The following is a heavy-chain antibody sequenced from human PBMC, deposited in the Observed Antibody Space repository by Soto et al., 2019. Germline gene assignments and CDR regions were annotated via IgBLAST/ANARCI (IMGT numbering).Heavy chain of an antibody. J-gene: IGHJ5*02. CDR1: GYTFTSYG. D-gene: IGHD6-13*01. Sequence: QVQLVQSGAEVKKPGASVKVSCKASGYTFTSYGISWVRQAPGQGLEWMGWISAYNGDPKYAEKLQGRVTMTTDTSTTTAYMELRSLRPDDTVVYCCVRDRGTLLAAPGLLNSPNWFDSWGTGTLATVSS. V-gene: IGHV1-18*01. CDR2: ISAYNGDP. CDR3: VRDRGTLLAAPGLLNSPNWFDS.